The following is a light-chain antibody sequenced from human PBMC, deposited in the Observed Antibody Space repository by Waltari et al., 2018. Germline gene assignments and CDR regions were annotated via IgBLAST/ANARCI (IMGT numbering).Light chain of an antibody. CDR3: QSYDSSLSGWV. CDR2: GNT. CDR1: SPNIGAGYD. Sequence: QSVLTQPPSVSGAPGQRVTISCTGSSPNIGAGYDVHWYQQIPGTAPKLLIYGNTNRPSGVPDRFSGSKSGTSASLAITGLQAEDEADYYCQSYDSSLSGWVFGGGTKLTVL. J-gene: IGLJ3*02. V-gene: IGLV1-40*01.